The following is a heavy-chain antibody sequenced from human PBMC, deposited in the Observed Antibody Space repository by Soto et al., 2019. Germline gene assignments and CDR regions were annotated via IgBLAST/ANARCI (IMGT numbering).Heavy chain of an antibody. CDR1: GFTFSSYS. V-gene: IGHV3-48*01. J-gene: IGHJ4*02. Sequence: GGSLRLSCAASGFTFSSYSMNWVRQAPGKGLEWVSYISSSSSTIYYADSVKGRFTISRDNAKNSLYLQMNSLRAEDTAVYYCARALRTTVDDYWGQGTLVTVSS. CDR3: ARALRTTVDDY. D-gene: IGHD4-17*01. CDR2: ISSSSSTI.